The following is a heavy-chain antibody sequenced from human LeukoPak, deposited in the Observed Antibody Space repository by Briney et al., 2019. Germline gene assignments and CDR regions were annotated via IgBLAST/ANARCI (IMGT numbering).Heavy chain of an antibody. CDR1: GFTFSDYA. J-gene: IGHJ1*01. V-gene: IGHV3-23*01. CDR3: AKSGDGAAFFQH. Sequence: GGSLRLSCAASGFTFSDYAMSWVRQAPGKGLKWLATISGRGDGTYYADSAKGRFTISRDNSKSTLYLQMSSLRVDSTAIYYCAKSGDGAAFFQHWGQGTLVTVSS. D-gene: IGHD4/OR15-4a*01. CDR2: ISGRGDGT.